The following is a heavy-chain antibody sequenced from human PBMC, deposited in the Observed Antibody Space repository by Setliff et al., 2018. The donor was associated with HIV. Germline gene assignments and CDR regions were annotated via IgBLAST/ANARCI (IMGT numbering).Heavy chain of an antibody. J-gene: IGHJ6*03. CDR3: ARGVAAAGKLMDV. CDR2: IHTSDTT. Sequence: SETLSLTCTVSGVSTSIHYWVWIRQPAGRGLEWIGRIHTSDTTRYNPSLQSRVAMSVDTSKNQFSLKLTSVSAADTAVYYCARGVAAAGKLMDVWGKGTTVTVSS. CDR1: GVSTSIHY. V-gene: IGHV4-4*07. D-gene: IGHD6-13*01.